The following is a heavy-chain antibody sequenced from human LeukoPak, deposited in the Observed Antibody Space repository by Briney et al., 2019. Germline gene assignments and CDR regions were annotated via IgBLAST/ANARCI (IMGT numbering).Heavy chain of an antibody. J-gene: IGHJ4*02. CDR1: RFTFRNYW. V-gene: IGHV3-7*03. CDR3: ARDTAGFDY. CDR2: INQDGGER. Sequence: GGSLRLSCAASRFTFRNYWMSWVRQAPGKGLEWVANINQDGGERYYVDSVKGRFTISRDNAKNSLYLQMNSLRAEDTAVYYCARDTAGFDYWGQGSLVTVSS. D-gene: IGHD2-21*02.